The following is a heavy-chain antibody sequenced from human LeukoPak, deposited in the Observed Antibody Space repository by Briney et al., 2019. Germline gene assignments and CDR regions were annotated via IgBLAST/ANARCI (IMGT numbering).Heavy chain of an antibody. J-gene: IGHJ4*02. Sequence: GGSLRLSCVASGFTFSSYAMTWVRQAPGKGLEWVSAVSGSGGATYYADSVKGRFTVSRDKSKNTLYLQMKGLRAEDTAIYYCAKLYDSSGYYATEGFDSWGQGTLVTVSS. V-gene: IGHV3-23*01. CDR1: GFTFSSYA. CDR3: AKLYDSSGYYATEGFDS. CDR2: VSGSGGAT. D-gene: IGHD3-22*01.